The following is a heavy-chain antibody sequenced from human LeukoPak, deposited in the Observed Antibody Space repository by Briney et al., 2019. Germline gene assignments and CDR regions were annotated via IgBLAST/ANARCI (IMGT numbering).Heavy chain of an antibody. Sequence: VGSLRLSCAASGFTFSSYGMHWVRQAPGKGLEWVAFIRYVGSNKYYADFVKGRITISRDNSKNTLYLQMNSLRAEDTAVYYCAKTIWTLIVVVPAAVDFDYWGQGTLVTVSS. J-gene: IGHJ4*02. CDR2: IRYVGSNK. V-gene: IGHV3-30*02. D-gene: IGHD2-2*01. CDR3: AKTIWTLIVVVPAAVDFDY. CDR1: GFTFSSYG.